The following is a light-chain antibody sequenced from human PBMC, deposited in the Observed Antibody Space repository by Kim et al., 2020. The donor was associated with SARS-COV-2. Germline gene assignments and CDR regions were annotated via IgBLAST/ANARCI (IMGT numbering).Light chain of an antibody. CDR3: QQYYSNPLT. J-gene: IGKJ4*01. V-gene: IGKV4-1*01. Sequence: DIMMTQSPDSLAVSLGERATINCKSSQSVLYSSNNKNYLAWYQQKPGQPPKLLIYWASTRESGVPDRFSGSGSGTDFTLTISSLQAEDVAVYYCQQYYSNPLTFGGGTKVDIK. CDR1: QSVLYSSNNKNY. CDR2: WAS.